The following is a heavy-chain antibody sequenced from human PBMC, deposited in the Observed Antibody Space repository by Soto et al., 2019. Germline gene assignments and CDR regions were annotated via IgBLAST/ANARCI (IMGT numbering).Heavy chain of an antibody. J-gene: IGHJ4*02. V-gene: IGHV3-48*02. Sequence: DVQLVGSGGGLVQPGGSLRLSCVASGFPFSSYAMHWVRQAPGKGLEWISYINGASTTTFYADSMKGRFTVSRDNAKNSVYLQMSSLRHEDTAFYYCARDLSHWGQGMLVTVSS. CDR2: INGASTTT. CDR1: GFPFSSYA. CDR3: ARDLSH.